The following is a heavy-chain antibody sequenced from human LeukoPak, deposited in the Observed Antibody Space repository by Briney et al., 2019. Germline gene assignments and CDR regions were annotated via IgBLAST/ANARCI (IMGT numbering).Heavy chain of an antibody. J-gene: IGHJ3*02. CDR3: ARGYCSGGSCHDAFDI. V-gene: IGHV1-69*05. D-gene: IGHD2-15*01. Sequence: GASVKVSCKASGYTFTSYGISWVRQAPGQGLEWMGRIIPIFGTANYAQKFQGRVTITTDESTSTAYMELSSLRSEDTAVYYCARGYCSGGSCHDAFDIWGQGTMVTVSS. CDR2: IIPIFGTA. CDR1: GYTFTSYG.